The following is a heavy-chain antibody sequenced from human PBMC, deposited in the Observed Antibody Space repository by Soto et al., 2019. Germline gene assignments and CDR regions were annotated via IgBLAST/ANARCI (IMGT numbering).Heavy chain of an antibody. Sequence: QVQLVESGGGVVQPGRSLRLCCAASGFTFRNYAMHWVRQAPGKGLEWVAVIWNDGSNVYYTDSVKGRFTLSRDNSMKSLILQMNSLRAEDTAVYYCAIDSGDSEIFFAFDIWGQGTMVTVSS. CDR2: IWNDGSNV. D-gene: IGHD3-10*01. CDR1: GFTFRNYA. J-gene: IGHJ3*02. CDR3: AIDSGDSEIFFAFDI. V-gene: IGHV3-33*01.